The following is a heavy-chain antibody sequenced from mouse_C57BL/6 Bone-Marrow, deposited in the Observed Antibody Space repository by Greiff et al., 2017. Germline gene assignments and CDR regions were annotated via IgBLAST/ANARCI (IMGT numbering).Heavy chain of an antibody. CDR3: ARRTGDY. Sequence: EVKLVQSGAGLVQPGASLKLSCESNDYEFPSHDMYWVRKTPEKRLELVAAINPDGGSTDYPDTMERRFIISRDNTKNTLYRQMSSLRSEDTALYYCARRTGDYWGQGTTLTVSS. CDR2: INPDGGST. V-gene: IGHV5-2*01. CDR1: DYEFPSHD. J-gene: IGHJ2*01.